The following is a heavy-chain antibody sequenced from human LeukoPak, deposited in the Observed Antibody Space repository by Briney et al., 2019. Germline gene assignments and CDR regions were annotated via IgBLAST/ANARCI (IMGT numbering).Heavy chain of an antibody. CDR2: IKQDGSEK. V-gene: IGHV3-7*01. D-gene: IGHD4-17*01. Sequence: GGSLRLSCAASGFTFSSYWMSWVRQAPGKGLGWVANIKQDGSEKYYVDSVKGRFTISRDNAKNSLYLQMNSLRAEDTAVYYCARDMADYGDYGPSLGYYYYMDVWGKGTTVTVSS. CDR3: ARDMADYGDYGPSLGYYYYMDV. CDR1: GFTFSSYW. J-gene: IGHJ6*03.